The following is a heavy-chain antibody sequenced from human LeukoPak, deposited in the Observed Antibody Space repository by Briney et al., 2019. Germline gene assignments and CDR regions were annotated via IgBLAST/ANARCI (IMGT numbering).Heavy chain of an antibody. CDR1: GYTFNTYA. V-gene: IGHV1-18*01. J-gene: IGHJ2*01. CDR2: ISPYSGNT. CDR3: ARDNTWYFDL. Sequence: ASVTVSCTASGYTFNTYAISWVRQAPGQGLEWMGWISPYSGNTNSAQKFQGRVTMTTDTSTSAAYMELRSLRSDDTAVYYCARDNTWYFDLWGRGTLVTVSS. D-gene: IGHD2/OR15-2a*01.